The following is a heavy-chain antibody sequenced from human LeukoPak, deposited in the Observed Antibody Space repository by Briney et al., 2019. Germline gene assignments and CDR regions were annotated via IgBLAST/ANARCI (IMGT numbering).Heavy chain of an antibody. D-gene: IGHD6-13*01. V-gene: IGHV3-30*18. CDR2: ISYDGSNK. CDR1: GFTFSSYG. CDR3: AKDSRWGSRVYYYYGMDV. J-gene: IGHJ6*02. Sequence: GGSLRLSCAASGFTFSSYGMHWVSQAPGKGLEWVAVISYDGSNKYYADSVKGRFTISRDNSKNTLYLQMNSLRAEDTAVYYCAKDSRWGSRVYYYYGMDVWGQGTTVTVSS.